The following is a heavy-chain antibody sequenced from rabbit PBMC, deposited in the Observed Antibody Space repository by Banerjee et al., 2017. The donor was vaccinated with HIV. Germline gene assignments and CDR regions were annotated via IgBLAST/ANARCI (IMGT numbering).Heavy chain of an antibody. D-gene: IGHD4-1*01. V-gene: IGHV1S45*01. J-gene: IGHJ6*01. CDR1: GFYD. CDR3: ARDLAGVIGWNFGL. Sequence: QEQLEESGGDLVKPEGSLTLTCTASGFYDMCWVRQAPGKGPEWIACIYADSSGTTYYASWAKGRFTISKTSSTTVTLQMTSLTAADTATYFCARDLAGVIGWNFGLWGPGTLVTVS. CDR2: IYADSSGTT.